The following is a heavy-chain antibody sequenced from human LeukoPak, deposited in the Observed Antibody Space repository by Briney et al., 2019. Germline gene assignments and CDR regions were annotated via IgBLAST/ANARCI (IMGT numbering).Heavy chain of an antibody. D-gene: IGHD3-3*01. CDR1: GYTFTGYY. Sequence: GASVKVSCKASGYTFTGYYMHWVRQAPGQGLEWMGWINPNSGGTNYAQKFQGRVTVTRDTSISTAYMELSSLRSDDTAVYYCARVLGVGTGGLGYWGQGTLVTVSS. CDR2: INPNSGGT. CDR3: ARVLGVGTGGLGY. V-gene: IGHV1-2*02. J-gene: IGHJ4*02.